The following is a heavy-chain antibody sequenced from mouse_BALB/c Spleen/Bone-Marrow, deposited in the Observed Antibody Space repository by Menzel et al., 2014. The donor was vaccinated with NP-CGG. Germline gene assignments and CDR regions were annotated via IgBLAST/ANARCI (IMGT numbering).Heavy chain of an antibody. CDR2: TNPDSSTI. D-gene: IGHD2-3*01. CDR3: ARLGYCGGFAY. J-gene: IGHJ3*01. CDR1: GFDFSGFW. V-gene: IGHV4-1*02. Sequence: EVKLMESGGGLVQPGGSLKLPCAASGFDFSGFWMGWVRQAPGKGLEWTGETNPDSSTINYTPSLKDRFIISRDNAKNTLYLQMSKVRSEDTALYYCARLGYCGGFAYWGQGTLVTVSA.